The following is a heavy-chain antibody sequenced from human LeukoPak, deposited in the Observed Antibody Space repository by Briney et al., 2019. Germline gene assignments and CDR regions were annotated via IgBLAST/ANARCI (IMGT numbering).Heavy chain of an antibody. J-gene: IGHJ6*02. D-gene: IGHD2-2*02. CDR1: GGSISSYY. Sequence: SETLSLTCTVSGGSISSYYWSWIRQPPGKGLEWIGYIYYSGSTNYNPSLKSRVTISVDTSKNQFSLKLSSVTAADTAVYYCARGGAAAIGYYYYGMDVWGQGTTVTVSS. CDR2: IYYSGST. CDR3: ARGGAAAIGYYYYGMDV. V-gene: IGHV4-59*01.